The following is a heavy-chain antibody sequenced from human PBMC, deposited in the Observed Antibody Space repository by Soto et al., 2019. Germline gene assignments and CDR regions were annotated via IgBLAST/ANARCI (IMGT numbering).Heavy chain of an antibody. J-gene: IGHJ4*02. CDR1: GYSFTSYW. D-gene: IGHD3-22*01. Sequence: GASLKISCKGSGYSFTSYWISWVRQMPGKGLEWMGRIDPSDSYTNYSPSFQGHVTISADKSISTAYLQWSSLKASDTAMYYCLGHNYYDSSGYYPYWGQGTLVTVSS. V-gene: IGHV5-10-1*01. CDR2: IDPSDSYT. CDR3: LGHNYYDSSGYYPY.